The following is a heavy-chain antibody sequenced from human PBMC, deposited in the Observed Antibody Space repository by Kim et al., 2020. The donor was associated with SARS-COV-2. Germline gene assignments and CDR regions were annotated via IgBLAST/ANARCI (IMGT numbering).Heavy chain of an antibody. CDR2: ISYDGSNK. CDR1: GFTFSSYG. J-gene: IGHJ6*01. V-gene: IGHV3-30*18. CDR3: AKEQVVVAGPLLYYYGM. Sequence: GGSLRLSCAASGFTFSSYGMHWVRQAPGKGLEWVAVISYDGSNKYYADSVKGRFTISRDNSTNTLYLQMNSLRAEDTAVYYCAKEQVVVAGPLLYYYGM. D-gene: IGHD6-19*01.